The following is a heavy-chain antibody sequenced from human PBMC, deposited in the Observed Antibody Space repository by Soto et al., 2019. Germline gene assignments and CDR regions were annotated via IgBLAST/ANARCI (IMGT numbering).Heavy chain of an antibody. D-gene: IGHD5-18*01. J-gene: IGHJ4*02. CDR3: DLGGYNYGRPLDF. Sequence: PXATLSLTCSVCGGSFSSYHYNWIRQAPGKGLEWLGYIYHSGKTFYDPALTGRVSMSLDTSKNQFSLTLNSVTAADTGIYFCDLGGYNYGRPLDFWGQGTLVTVPS. CDR2: IYHSGKT. V-gene: IGHV4-59*03. CDR1: GGSFSSYH.